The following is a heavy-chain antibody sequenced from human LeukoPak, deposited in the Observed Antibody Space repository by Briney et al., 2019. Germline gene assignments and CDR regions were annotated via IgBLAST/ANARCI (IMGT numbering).Heavy chain of an antibody. CDR3: ARDPEPLAFYGMDV. V-gene: IGHV4-61*01. CDR1: GGSVSSGSYY. CDR2: IYYSGST. Sequence: SETLSLTCTVSGGSVSSGSYYWSWIRQPPGTGLEWIGYIYYSGSTNYNPSLKSRVTISVDTSKNQLSLKLSSVTAADTAVYYCARDPEPLAFYGMDVWGQGTTVTVSS. J-gene: IGHJ6*02.